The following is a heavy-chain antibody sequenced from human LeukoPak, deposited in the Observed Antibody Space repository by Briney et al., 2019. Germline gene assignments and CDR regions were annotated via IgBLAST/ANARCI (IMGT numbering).Heavy chain of an antibody. Sequence: GGSLRLSCAASGFTFSSYAMSWVRQAPGKGLEWVSAISGSGGSTYYADSVKGRFTISRDNSKNTLYLQMNSLRAEDTAVYYCAKDPDIVVLVAETGGGQGTLVTVSS. V-gene: IGHV3-23*01. D-gene: IGHD2-15*01. CDR1: GFTFSSYA. CDR2: ISGSGGST. J-gene: IGHJ4*02. CDR3: AKDPDIVVLVAETG.